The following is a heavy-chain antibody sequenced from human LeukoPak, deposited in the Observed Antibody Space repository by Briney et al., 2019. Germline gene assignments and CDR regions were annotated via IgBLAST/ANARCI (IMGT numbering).Heavy chain of an antibody. Sequence: GASVTVSCKVSGYTLTELSMHWVRQAPGKGLEWMGGFDPEDGETIYAQKFQGRVTMTEDTSTDTAYMELSSLRSEDTAVYYCATLAQMVRGTDLDYWGQGTLVTVSS. CDR3: ATLAQMVRGTDLDY. CDR2: FDPEDGET. J-gene: IGHJ4*02. D-gene: IGHD3-10*01. V-gene: IGHV1-24*01. CDR1: GYTLTELS.